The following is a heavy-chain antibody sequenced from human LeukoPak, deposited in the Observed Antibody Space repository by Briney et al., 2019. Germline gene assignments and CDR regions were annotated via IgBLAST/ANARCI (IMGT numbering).Heavy chain of an antibody. CDR1: GFTFSSYA. Sequence: GEPLRLSCAASGFTFSSYAMSWVRQAPGKGLEWVSAISGSGGSTYYADSVKGRFTISRDNSKNTLYLQMNSLRAEDTAVYYCAKVYDYVWGSYRYEQYYFDYWGQGTLVTVSS. CDR3: AKVYDYVWGSYRYEQYYFDY. J-gene: IGHJ4*02. V-gene: IGHV3-23*01. CDR2: ISGSGGST. D-gene: IGHD3-16*02.